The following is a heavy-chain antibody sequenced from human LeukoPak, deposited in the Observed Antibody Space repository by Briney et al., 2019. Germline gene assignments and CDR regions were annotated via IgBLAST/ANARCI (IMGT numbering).Heavy chain of an antibody. Sequence: GGSLRLSCAASGFTFSSYAMSWVRQAPGKGLEWVSAISGSGGSTYYADSVKGRFTISRDNSKNTLYLQMNSLRAEDTAVYYCAKDGHYDFWSGYYTSNAFDIWGQGTMVTVSS. CDR1: GFTFSSYA. D-gene: IGHD3-3*01. V-gene: IGHV3-23*01. CDR2: ISGSGGST. J-gene: IGHJ3*02. CDR3: AKDGHYDFWSGYYTSNAFDI.